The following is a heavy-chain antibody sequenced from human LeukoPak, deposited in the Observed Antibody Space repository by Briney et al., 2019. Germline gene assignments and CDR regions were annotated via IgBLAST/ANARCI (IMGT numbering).Heavy chain of an antibody. V-gene: IGHV3-64*04. CDR3: SRTKSSTWYNWFDP. Sequence: PGGSLILSCSASGFTLSKSPMHWVRQAPGKGLEDVSVISSDGGAIYADSVKGRFTISRDNSKNTLYLQMNSLRAEDTAVYFCSRTKSSTWYNWFDPWGQGTLVTVSS. CDR2: ISSDGGAI. CDR1: GFTLSKSP. D-gene: IGHD6-13*01. J-gene: IGHJ5*02.